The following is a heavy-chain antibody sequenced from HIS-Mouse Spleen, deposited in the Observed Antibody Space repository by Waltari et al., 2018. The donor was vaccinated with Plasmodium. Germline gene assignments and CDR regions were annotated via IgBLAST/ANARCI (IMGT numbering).Heavy chain of an antibody. Sequence: QVQLVESGGGVVQPGRSLRLSCAASGFTFSSYGMHWVRQAPGKGREWVAVISYDGSNKYYADSVKGRFTISRDNSKNTLYLQMNSLRAEDTAVYYCAKVNWGDAFDIWGQGTMVTVSS. CDR1: GFTFSSYG. D-gene: IGHD7-27*01. J-gene: IGHJ3*02. CDR3: AKVNWGDAFDI. V-gene: IGHV3-30*18. CDR2: ISYDGSNK.